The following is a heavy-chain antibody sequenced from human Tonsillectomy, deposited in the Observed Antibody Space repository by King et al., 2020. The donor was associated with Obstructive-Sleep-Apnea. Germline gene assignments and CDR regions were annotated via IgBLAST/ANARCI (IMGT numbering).Heavy chain of an antibody. D-gene: IGHD3-22*01. CDR1: GGSISSSSYY. V-gene: IGHV4-39*07. Sequence: QLQESGPGLVKPSETLSLTCTVSGGSISSSSYYWGWIRQPPGKGLEWIVSIYYSGSTYYNPSLKSRVTISVDTSKNQFSLKLSSLTAADTAGYYCARVFTRYYDSSGYSNWFDPWGQGTLVTVSS. J-gene: IGHJ5*02. CDR3: ARVFTRYYDSSGYSNWFDP. CDR2: IYYSGST.